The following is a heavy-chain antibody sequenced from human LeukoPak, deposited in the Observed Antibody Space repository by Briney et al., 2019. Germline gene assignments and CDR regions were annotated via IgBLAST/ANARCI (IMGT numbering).Heavy chain of an antibody. Sequence: ASETLSLTCTVSGGSISSSSYYWGWIRRPPGKGLEWIGSIYYSGTTYYNPSLKSRVTISVDTSKNQFSLKLSSVTAADTAVYYCARRYIVAGTTYWGQGTLVTVSS. CDR3: ARRYIVAGTTY. D-gene: IGHD5-12*01. CDR1: GGSISSSSYY. V-gene: IGHV4-39*01. J-gene: IGHJ4*02. CDR2: IYYSGTT.